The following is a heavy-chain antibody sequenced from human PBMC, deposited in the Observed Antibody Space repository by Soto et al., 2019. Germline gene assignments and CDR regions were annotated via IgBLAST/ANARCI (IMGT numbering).Heavy chain of an antibody. D-gene: IGHD3-10*01. CDR1: GGSISSGGYY. Sequence: SETLSLTCTVSGGSISSGGYYWSWIRQHPGKGLEWIGYIYYSGSTYYNPSLKSRVTISVDTSKNQFSLKLSSVTAADTAVYYCARERGWELEDWFDPWGQGTLVTVSS. J-gene: IGHJ5*02. V-gene: IGHV4-31*03. CDR3: ARERGWELEDWFDP. CDR2: IYYSGST.